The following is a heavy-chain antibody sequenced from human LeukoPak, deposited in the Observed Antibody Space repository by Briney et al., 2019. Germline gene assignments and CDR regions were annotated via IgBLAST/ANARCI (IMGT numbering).Heavy chain of an antibody. CDR3: ARGIFYGGRNQYIWFDL. CDR2: VSRGGTS. J-gene: IGHJ5*02. D-gene: IGHD4-23*01. Sequence: SETLSLTCAVYGGPFRGFFWSWIRQAPGKGLEWIAEVSRGGTSNYNPSLKSRITISVDTSKSQFSLKLTSVTAADTAVYYCARGIFYGGRNQYIWFDLWGQGTLVTVSS. V-gene: IGHV4-34*01. CDR1: GGPFRGFF.